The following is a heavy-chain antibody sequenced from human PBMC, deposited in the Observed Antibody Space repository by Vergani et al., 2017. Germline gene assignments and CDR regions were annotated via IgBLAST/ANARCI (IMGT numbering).Heavy chain of an antibody. V-gene: IGHV4-31*03. CDR3: ARDRGSGWYFDY. J-gene: IGHJ4*02. Sequence: QVQLQESGPGLVKPSQTLSLTCTVSGGSIRTGGYYWSWIRQHPGQGLEWIGYIYYSGSTYYNPSLKSRVTISVDTSKNQFSLKLSSVTAADTAVYYCARDRGSGWYFDYWGQGTLVTVSS. CDR2: IYYSGST. D-gene: IGHD6-19*01. CDR1: GGSIRTGGYY.